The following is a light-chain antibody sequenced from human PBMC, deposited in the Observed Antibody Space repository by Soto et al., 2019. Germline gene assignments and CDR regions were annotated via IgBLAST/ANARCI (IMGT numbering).Light chain of an antibody. V-gene: IGLV2-23*03. CDR1: SSDVGSYNL. CDR2: EGS. Sequence: QSVLTQPASVSGSPGQSITISCTGTSSDVGSYNLVSWYQQHPGKAPKLMIYEGSKRPSGVSNRFSGSKSGNTASLTISGLQAEDEADYYCCSYAGSSTFGPGWVFGGGTKVTVL. J-gene: IGLJ3*02. CDR3: CSYAGSSTFGPGWV.